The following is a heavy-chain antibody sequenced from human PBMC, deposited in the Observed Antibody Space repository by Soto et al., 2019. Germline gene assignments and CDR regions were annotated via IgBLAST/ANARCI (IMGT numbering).Heavy chain of an antibody. CDR2: IYSGGST. V-gene: IGHV4-61*01. J-gene: IGHJ6*02. CDR1: GGFVNSDTHS. CDR3: ARFVRSCSATTCSTRADV. D-gene: IGHD2-2*01. Sequence: LSLTCTVSGGFVNSDTHSWSWIRQTPGKRLEWIGFIYSGGSTKNPSLRSRVTMSVDTSKNQFSLKLRSVIVADTAVYHCARFVRSCSATTCSTRADVWGQGITVTVSS.